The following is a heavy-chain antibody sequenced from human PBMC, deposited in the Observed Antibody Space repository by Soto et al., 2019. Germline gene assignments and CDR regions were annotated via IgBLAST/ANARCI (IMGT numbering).Heavy chain of an antibody. CDR2: IYSGGST. V-gene: IGHV4-61*01. J-gene: IGHJ6*02. CDR1: GGFVNSDTHS. CDR3: ARFVRSCSATTCSTRADV. D-gene: IGHD2-2*01. Sequence: LSLTCTVSGGFVNSDTHSWSWIRQTPGKRLEWIGFIYSGGSTKNPSLRSRVTMSVDTSKNQFSLKLRSVIVADTAVYHCARFVRSCSATTCSTRADVWGQGITVTVSS.